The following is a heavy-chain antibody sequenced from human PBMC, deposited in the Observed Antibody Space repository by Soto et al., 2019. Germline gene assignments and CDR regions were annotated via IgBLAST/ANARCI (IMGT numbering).Heavy chain of an antibody. CDR2: IYSGGST. V-gene: IGHV4-61*01. J-gene: IGHJ6*02. CDR1: GGFVNSDTHS. CDR3: ARFVRSCSATTCSTRADV. D-gene: IGHD2-2*01. Sequence: LSLTCTVSGGFVNSDTHSWSWIRQTPGKRLEWIGFIYSGGSTKNPSLRSRVTMSVDTSKNQFSLKLRSVIVADTAVYHCARFVRSCSATTCSTRADVWGQGITVTVSS.